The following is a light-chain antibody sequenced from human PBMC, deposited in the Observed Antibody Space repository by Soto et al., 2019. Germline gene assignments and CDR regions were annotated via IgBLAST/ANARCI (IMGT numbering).Light chain of an antibody. CDR1: QGISSY. J-gene: IGKJ1*01. Sequence: AIRMTQSPSSFSASTGDRVTITCRASQGISSYLAWYQQNPGKAPKLLIYAASTLQSGVPSRFSGSGYGTDCTLTISCLQSEDFATYYCQQYYSYPRTFGQGTKVEIK. CDR3: QQYYSYPRT. V-gene: IGKV1-8*01. CDR2: AAS.